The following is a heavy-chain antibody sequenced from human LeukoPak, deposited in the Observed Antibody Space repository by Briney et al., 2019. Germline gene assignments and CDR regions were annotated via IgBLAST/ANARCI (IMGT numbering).Heavy chain of an antibody. CDR2: IYYSEST. CDR3: AREGCSGGSCSSRFDP. Sequence: SETLSLTCTVSGDSISSYYWSWIRQPPGKGLEWIGYIYYSESTNYNPPLKSRVSISVDRSKNQFSLKLSSVTAADTAVYYCAREGCSGGSCSSRFDPWGQGTLVTVSS. CDR1: GDSISSYY. V-gene: IGHV4-59*01. D-gene: IGHD2-15*01. J-gene: IGHJ5*02.